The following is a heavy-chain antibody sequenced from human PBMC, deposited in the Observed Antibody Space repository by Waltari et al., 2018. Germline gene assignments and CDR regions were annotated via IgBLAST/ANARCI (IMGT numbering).Heavy chain of an antibody. J-gene: IGHJ6*02. CDR1: GGSFSGYY. V-gene: IGHV4-34*01. D-gene: IGHD3-3*01. Sequence: QVQLQQWGAGLLKPSETLSLTCAVYGGSFSGYYWSWIRQPPGQGLEGIGEINHSGSTNYNPSLKSRVTISVDTSKNQFSLKLSSVTAADTAVYYCAREEATIFGVVTRLRYYYGMDVWGQGTTVTVSS. CDR3: AREEATIFGVVTRLRYYYGMDV. CDR2: INHSGST.